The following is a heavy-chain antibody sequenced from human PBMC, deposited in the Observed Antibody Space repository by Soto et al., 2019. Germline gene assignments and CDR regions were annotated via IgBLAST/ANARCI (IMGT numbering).Heavy chain of an antibody. V-gene: IGHV3-23*01. CDR2: VSIGGST. Sequence: GGSLRLSCAASGFTFSSYAMGWVRQGQGKGLEWVAVVSIGGSTHYADYVRGRFTISRDNSKNTLSLQMNSLTAEDTAVYFCAKRRGDRGHFNXWGQVALVTVSX. CDR3: AKRRGDRGHFNX. D-gene: IGHD2-21*02. J-gene: IGHJ4*02. CDR1: GFTFSSYA.